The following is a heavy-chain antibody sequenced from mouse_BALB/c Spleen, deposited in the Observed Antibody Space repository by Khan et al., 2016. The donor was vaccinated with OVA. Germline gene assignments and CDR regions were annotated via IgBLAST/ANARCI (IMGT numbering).Heavy chain of an antibody. J-gene: IGHJ2*01. CDR1: GYTFTSYW. CDR3: ARDRIDY. CDR2: INPTSGYT. V-gene: IGHV1-7*01. Sequence: VELVESGAELAKPGASVKMSCKASGYTFTSYWMHWIKQRPGQGLEWIGYINPTSGYTDYNQKFKDKATLTADKSSSTAYMQLSSLTSDDSAVDYCARDRIDYWGQGTARTVSS.